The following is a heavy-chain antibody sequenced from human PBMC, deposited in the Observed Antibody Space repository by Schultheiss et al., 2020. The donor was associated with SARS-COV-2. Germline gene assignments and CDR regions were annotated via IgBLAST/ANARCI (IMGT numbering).Heavy chain of an antibody. D-gene: IGHD3-22*01. CDR2: IYYSGNT. J-gene: IGHJ6*02. CDR1: GGSISSYY. CDR3: ARLDLDSGYYPYYYYGMDV. V-gene: IGHV4-59*01. Sequence: SETLSLTCTVSGGSISSYYWSWIRQPPGKGLEWIGYIYYSGNTNYNPSLKSRVTISVDTSKNQLSLKLRSVTAADTAVYYCARLDLDSGYYPYYYYGMDVWGQGTTVTVSS.